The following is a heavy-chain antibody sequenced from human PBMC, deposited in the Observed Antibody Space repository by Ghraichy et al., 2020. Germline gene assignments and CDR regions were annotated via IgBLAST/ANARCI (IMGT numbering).Heavy chain of an antibody. CDR3: ARVTAAAGRGGNNYHYYYYMDV. CDR1: GFTVSSNY. Sequence: GGSLRLSCAASGFTVSSNYMSWVRQAPGKGLEWVSVIYSGGSTYYADSVKGRFTISRDNSKNTLYLQMNSLGAEDTAVYYCARVTAAAGRGGNNYHYYYYMDVWGKGTTVTVSS. V-gene: IGHV3-53*01. D-gene: IGHD6-13*01. J-gene: IGHJ6*03. CDR2: IYSGGST.